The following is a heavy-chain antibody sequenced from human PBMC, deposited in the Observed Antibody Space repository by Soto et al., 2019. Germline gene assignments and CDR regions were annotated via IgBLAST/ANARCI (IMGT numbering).Heavy chain of an antibody. D-gene: IGHD1-26*01. J-gene: IGHJ6*02. CDR2: ISYDGSNK. Sequence: PWWSLRLSCSASVFTFSSYAMHWFRQAPGKGLEWVAVISYDGSNKYYADSVKGRFTISRDNSKNTLYLQMNSLRAEDTAVYYCARGGVGAPYYYYGMDVWGQGTTVTVSS. CDR1: VFTFSSYA. CDR3: ARGGVGAPYYYYGMDV. V-gene: IGHV3-30-3*01.